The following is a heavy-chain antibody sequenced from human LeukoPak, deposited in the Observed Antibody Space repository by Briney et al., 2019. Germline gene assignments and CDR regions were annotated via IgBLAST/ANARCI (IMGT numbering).Heavy chain of an antibody. V-gene: IGHV1-18*01. CDR3: ARATQKGYDKMADY. Sequence: GSVKVSCKASGYTFTSYGISWVRQAPGQGLEWMGWISAYNGNTNYAQKLQGRVTMTTDTSTSTAYMELRSLRSDDTAVYYCARATQKGYDKMADYWGQGTLVTVSS. J-gene: IGHJ4*02. D-gene: IGHD3-22*01. CDR1: GYTFTSYG. CDR2: ISAYNGNT.